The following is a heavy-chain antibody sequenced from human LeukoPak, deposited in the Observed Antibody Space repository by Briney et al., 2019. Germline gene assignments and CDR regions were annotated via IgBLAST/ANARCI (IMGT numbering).Heavy chain of an antibody. CDR2: ISGSGGST. CDR3: AKDVLFPKRSYK. D-gene: IGHD5-24*01. V-gene: IGHV3-23*01. J-gene: IGHJ4*02. CDR1: GFTFSSYA. Sequence: GGSLRLSCAASGFTFSSYAMGWVRQAPGKGLEWVSAISGSGGSTYYADSVKGRFTISRDNSKNTLYLQMNSLRAEDTAVYYCAKDVLFPKRSYKWGQGTLVTVSS.